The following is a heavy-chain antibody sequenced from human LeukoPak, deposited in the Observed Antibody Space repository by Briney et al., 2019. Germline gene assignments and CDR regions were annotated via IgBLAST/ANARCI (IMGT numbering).Heavy chain of an antibody. Sequence: SVKVSCKASGGTFSSYAISWVRQAPGQGLEWMGGNIPIFGTANYAQKFQGRVTITADKSTSTAYMELSSLRSEDTAVYYCARVSFTMVRGVIISGPNWFDPWGQGTLVTVSS. D-gene: IGHD3-10*01. J-gene: IGHJ5*02. CDR3: ARVSFTMVRGVIISGPNWFDP. CDR2: NIPIFGTA. CDR1: GGTFSSYA. V-gene: IGHV1-69*06.